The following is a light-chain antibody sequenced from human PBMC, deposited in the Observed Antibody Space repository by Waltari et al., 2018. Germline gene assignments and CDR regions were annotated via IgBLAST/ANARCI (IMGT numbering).Light chain of an antibody. Sequence: DIQMTQSPSMLSASVGDRVTITCRASQSIRGLLAWCQMMPGLAPKLLIYDASNLGDGIPSRFSGSGFGTNFTLTINSLQPDDFATYYCQEYNRFSTFGLGTKV. CDR2: DAS. CDR3: QEYNRFST. V-gene: IGKV1-5*01. J-gene: IGKJ1*01. CDR1: QSIRGL.